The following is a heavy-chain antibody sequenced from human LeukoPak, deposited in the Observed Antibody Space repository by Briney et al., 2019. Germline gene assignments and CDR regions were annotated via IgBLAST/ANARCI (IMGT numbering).Heavy chain of an antibody. CDR2: MYYNGAT. J-gene: IGHJ3*02. CDR3: ARGIAAASERAFDI. CDR1: DGSISSSSYY. V-gene: IGHV4-39*07. D-gene: IGHD6-13*01. Sequence: PSETLSLTCTVSDGSISSSSYYWGWIRQPPGKALEWIGTMYYNGATRYNPSLNSRVTISVDTSKNQFSLRLRSVTAADTAVYYCARGIAAASERAFDIWGQGTMVTVSS.